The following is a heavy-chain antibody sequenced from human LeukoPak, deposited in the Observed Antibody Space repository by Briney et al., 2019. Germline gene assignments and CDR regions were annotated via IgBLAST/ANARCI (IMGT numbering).Heavy chain of an antibody. V-gene: IGHV3-74*01. J-gene: IGHJ4*02. CDR3: TTSRPGY. D-gene: IGHD4-11*01. CDR2: IKDGGTTT. Sequence: SGGPLRLSCAASGFTFSSYWIHWVRHVPGKGLVWVSRIKDGGTTTDYADSVKGRFTISRDDAKNTLYLQMNSLRAEDTAVYYCTTSRPGYWGRGTLVTVSS. CDR1: GFTFSSYW.